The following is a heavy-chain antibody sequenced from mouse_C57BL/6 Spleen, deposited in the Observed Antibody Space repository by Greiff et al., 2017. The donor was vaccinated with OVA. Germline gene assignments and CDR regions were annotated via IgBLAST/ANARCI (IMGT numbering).Heavy chain of an antibody. D-gene: IGHD2-4*01. Sequence: VKQRPGRGLEWIGRIDPNSGGTKYNEKFKSKATLTVDKPSSTAYMQLSSLTSEDSAVYYCARARDYDGDYYAMDYWGQGTSVTVSS. CDR2: IDPNSGGT. J-gene: IGHJ4*01. CDR3: ARARDYDGDYYAMDY. V-gene: IGHV1-72*01.